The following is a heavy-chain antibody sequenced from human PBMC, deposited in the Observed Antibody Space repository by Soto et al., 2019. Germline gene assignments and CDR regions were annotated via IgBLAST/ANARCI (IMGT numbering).Heavy chain of an antibody. CDR3: ARDAAFWSGRILTWFDS. Sequence: QVHLVQSGAEVKEPGASVKVSCKASGYTFRNYAITWVRQAPGQGLEWMGWINTYKGDTNYAHKFQGRVTMTTDTSTSTAYMELRSLRSDDTAIYYCARDAAFWSGRILTWFDSWGQGTLVTVSS. CDR2: INTYKGDT. D-gene: IGHD3-3*01. V-gene: IGHV1-18*04. CDR1: GYTFRNYA. J-gene: IGHJ5*01.